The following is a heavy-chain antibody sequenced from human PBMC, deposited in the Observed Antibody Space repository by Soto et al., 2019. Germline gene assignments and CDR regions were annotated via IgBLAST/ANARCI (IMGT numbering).Heavy chain of an antibody. J-gene: IGHJ4*02. D-gene: IGHD3-3*01. CDR1: GYTFTGYY. Sequence: QVQLVQSGAEVKKPGASVKVSCKASGYTFTGYYMHWVRQAPGQGLEWMGWINPNSGGTNYAQKFQGRVTMNRDTSTSTAYMELSRLRSDDKAVYYCARDARLYYDFWSGYHDYWGQGTLVTVSS. CDR3: ARDARLYYDFWSGYHDY. CDR2: INPNSGGT. V-gene: IGHV1-2*02.